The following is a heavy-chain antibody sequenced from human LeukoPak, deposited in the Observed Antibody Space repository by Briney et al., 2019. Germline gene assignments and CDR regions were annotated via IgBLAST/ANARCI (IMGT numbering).Heavy chain of an antibody. V-gene: IGHV4-59*01. J-gene: IGHJ6*02. CDR2: IYYSGST. D-gene: IGHD3-3*01. CDR1: GGSISSYY. Sequence: SETLSLTCTVSGGSISSYYWSWIRQPPGKGLEWIGCIYYSGSTNYNPSLKSRVTISVDTSKNQFSLKLCSVTAADTAVYYCAREAYYDFWSGYYHYYYYGMDVWGQGTTVTVSS. CDR3: AREAYYDFWSGYYHYYYYGMDV.